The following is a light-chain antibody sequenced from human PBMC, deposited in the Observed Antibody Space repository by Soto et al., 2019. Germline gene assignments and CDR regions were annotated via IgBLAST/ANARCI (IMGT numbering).Light chain of an antibody. J-gene: IGKJ4*01. CDR3: MQALQTLQLT. CDR1: QSLLHSNGYNY. V-gene: IGKV2-28*01. CDR2: LGS. Sequence: DIVMTQSPLSLPVTPGEPASISCRSSQSLLHSNGYNYLDWYLQKPGQSPQLLIYLGSNRASGVPDRFSGSGSGTDFTLKISRVEAEDVGVYYCMQALQTLQLTFGGGTKVEIK.